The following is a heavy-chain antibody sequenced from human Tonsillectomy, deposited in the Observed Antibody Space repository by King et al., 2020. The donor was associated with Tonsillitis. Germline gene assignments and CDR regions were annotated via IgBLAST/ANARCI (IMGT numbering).Heavy chain of an antibody. CDR2: ISYDGSNK. J-gene: IGHJ4*02. CDR3: ARAHNYDSSGYYDY. V-gene: IGHV3-30-3*01. D-gene: IGHD3-22*01. Sequence: VQLVESGGGVVQPGRSLRLSCAASGFTFSSYAMHWVRQAPGKGLEWVAVISYDGSNKYYADSVKGRFTISRDNSKNTLYLQMNSLRAEDTAVYYCARAHNYDSSGYYDYWGQGTLFTVSS. CDR1: GFTFSSYA.